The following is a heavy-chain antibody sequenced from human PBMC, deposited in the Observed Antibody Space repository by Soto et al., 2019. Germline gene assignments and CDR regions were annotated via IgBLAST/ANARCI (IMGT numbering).Heavy chain of an antibody. D-gene: IGHD4-4*01. V-gene: IGHV4-61*08. CDR1: GGSISSGDYY. J-gene: IGHJ6*02. CDR3: ARDGDGRMTTNPYYYNGMDV. CDR2: VFYTGRA. Sequence: SETLSLTCTVSGGSISSGDYYWSWIRQPPGKGLEWIGYVFYTGRANYNASLKSRVSISLDTSNYQFSLKLSSVTAADTAVYYCARDGDGRMTTNPYYYNGMDVWGPGTTVTVSS.